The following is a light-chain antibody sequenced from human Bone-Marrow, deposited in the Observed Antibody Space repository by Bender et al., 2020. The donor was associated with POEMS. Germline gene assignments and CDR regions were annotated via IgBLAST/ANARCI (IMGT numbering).Light chain of an antibody. CDR1: SSDVGTYNY. CDR3: SSYTSSSIWV. CDR2: DVN. Sequence: QSVLTQPPSVSGAPGQRVTISCTGTSSDVGTYNYVSWYQHYPGKAPKLMIHDVNDRPSGVSNRFSGSKSGNTASLTISGLQADDEADYYCSSYTSSSIWVFGEGTKLTVL. V-gene: IGLV2-14*03. J-gene: IGLJ3*02.